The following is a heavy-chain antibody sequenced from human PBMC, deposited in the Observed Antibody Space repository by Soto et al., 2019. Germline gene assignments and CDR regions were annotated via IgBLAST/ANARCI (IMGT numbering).Heavy chain of an antibody. J-gene: IGHJ6*02. Sequence: PSETLSLTCTVSGGSISSGDYYWSWIRQPPGKGLEWIGYIYYSGSTYYNPSLKSRVTISVDTSKNQFSLKLSSVTAADTAVYYCARVNTMVRGVSGMFYYYYGMDVWGQGTTVTVSS. CDR1: GGSISSGDYY. V-gene: IGHV4-30-4*01. D-gene: IGHD3-10*01. CDR2: IYYSGST. CDR3: ARVNTMVRGVSGMFYYYYGMDV.